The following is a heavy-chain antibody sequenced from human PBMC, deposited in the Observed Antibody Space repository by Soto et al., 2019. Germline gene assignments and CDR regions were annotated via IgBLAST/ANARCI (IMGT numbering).Heavy chain of an antibody. CDR3: ARDQWGGYSYGYDFDY. J-gene: IGHJ4*02. D-gene: IGHD5-18*01. CDR2: ISAYNGNT. CDR1: GYTFTSYG. V-gene: IGHV1-18*01. Sequence: QVQLVQSGAEVKKPGASVKVSCKASGYTFTSYGISWVRQAPGQGHEWMGWISAYNGNTNYAQKLQGRVTMTTDTSTSTAYMELRSLRSDDTAVYYCARDQWGGYSYGYDFDYWGQGTLVTVSS.